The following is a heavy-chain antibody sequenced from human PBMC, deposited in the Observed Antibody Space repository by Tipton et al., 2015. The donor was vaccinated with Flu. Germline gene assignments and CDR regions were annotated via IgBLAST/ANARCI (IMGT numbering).Heavy chain of an antibody. Sequence: GSLRLSCAASGFTSSSYSMNWVRQAPGKGLEWVSSISSSSSYIYYADSVKGRFTISRDNAKNSLYLQMNSLRAEDTAVYYCARGGYCSSTSCYDHAFDIWGQGTMVTVSS. CDR3: ARGGYCSSTSCYDHAFDI. D-gene: IGHD2-2*01. CDR2: ISSSSSYI. V-gene: IGHV3-21*04. J-gene: IGHJ3*02. CDR1: GFTSSSYS.